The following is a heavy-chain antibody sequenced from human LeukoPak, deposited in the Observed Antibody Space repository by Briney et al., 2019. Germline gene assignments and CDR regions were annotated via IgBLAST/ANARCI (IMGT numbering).Heavy chain of an antibody. CDR3: ARWTNFHAFDI. Sequence: PGRSLRLSCAASEFTVTYNYMTWVRQAPGKGLEWVSLLYSHGATNYADSVKGRFTISRDDSKNTVYLQMNSLRAEDTAVYYCARWTNFHAFDIWGQGTMVTVSS. J-gene: IGHJ3*02. D-gene: IGHD1-1*01. V-gene: IGHV3-53*01. CDR1: EFTVTYNY. CDR2: LYSHGAT.